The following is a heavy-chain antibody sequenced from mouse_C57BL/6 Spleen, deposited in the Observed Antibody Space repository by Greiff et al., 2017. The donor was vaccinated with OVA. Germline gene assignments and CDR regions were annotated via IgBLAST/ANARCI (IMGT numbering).Heavy chain of an antibody. V-gene: IGHV14-1*01. CDR2: IDPEDGDT. Sequence: EVQLQQSGAELVRPGASVKLSCTASGFTIKDYYMHWVKQRPEQGLEWIGRIDPEDGDTEYAPKFQGKATMTADTSSNTAYLQRSSLTSEDTAVYYCTTNYVDYFDYWGQGTTLTVSS. CDR1: GFTIKDYY. CDR3: TTNYVDYFDY. J-gene: IGHJ2*01. D-gene: IGHD1-1*01.